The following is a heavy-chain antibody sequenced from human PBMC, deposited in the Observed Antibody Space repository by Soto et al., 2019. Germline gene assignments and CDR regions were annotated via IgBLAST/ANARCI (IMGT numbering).Heavy chain of an antibody. V-gene: IGHV4-34*01. CDR3: ATAARPGTQTVVTPATTDYFEY. CDR1: GGSFSGYS. J-gene: IGHJ4*02. CDR2: VNRRGGA. D-gene: IGHD2-21*02. Sequence: SETLSLTCAVYGGSFSGYSWTWIRQSPGKGLRWIGEVNRRGGANYRPSLQNRVTISLDTSRNQFSLRLRSLTAADPALYFCATAARPGTQTVVTPATTDYFEYGGKGTPVT.